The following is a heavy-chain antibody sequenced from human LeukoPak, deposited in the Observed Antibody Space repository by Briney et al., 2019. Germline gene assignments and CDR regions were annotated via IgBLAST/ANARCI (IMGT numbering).Heavy chain of an antibody. J-gene: IGHJ4*02. CDR3: ARSFHSSSWYFDY. CDR1: GGSISTYY. CDR2: IYYSGST. V-gene: IGHV4-59*08. Sequence: SETLSLTCAVSGGSISTYYWNWIRQPPGKGLERIGYIYYSGSTNYNPFLNSRVTISVDTSKNQFSLRLSSVTAADTALYYCARSFHSSSWYFDYWGQGTLVTVSS. D-gene: IGHD6-13*01.